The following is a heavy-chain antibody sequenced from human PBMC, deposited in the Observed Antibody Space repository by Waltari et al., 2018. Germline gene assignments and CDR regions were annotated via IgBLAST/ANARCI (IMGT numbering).Heavy chain of an antibody. CDR1: GYTFTGYY. CDR2: INPNSGGT. D-gene: IGHD5-12*01. J-gene: IGHJ4*02. Sequence: QVQLVQSGAEVKKPGASVKVSCKASGYTFTGYYMHWVRPAPGQGLEWMGRINPNSGGTNYAQKFQGRVTMTRDTSISTAYMELSRLRSDDTAVYYCARDLGERWLQYYYFDYWGQGTLVTVSS. CDR3: ARDLGERWLQYYYFDY. V-gene: IGHV1-2*06.